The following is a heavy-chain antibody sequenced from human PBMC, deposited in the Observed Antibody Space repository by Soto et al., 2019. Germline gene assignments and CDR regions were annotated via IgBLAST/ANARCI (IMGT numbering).Heavy chain of an antibody. J-gene: IGHJ3*02. V-gene: IGHV4-59*08. CDR3: ASSKPRWFGELLDAFDI. Sequence: SETLSLTCTVSGGSISSYYWSWIRQPPGKGLEWIGYIYYSGSTNYNPSLKSRVTISVDTSKNQFSLKLSSVTAADTAVYYCASSKPRWFGELLDAFDIWGQGTMVTVSS. CDR2: IYYSGST. CDR1: GGSISSYY. D-gene: IGHD3-10*01.